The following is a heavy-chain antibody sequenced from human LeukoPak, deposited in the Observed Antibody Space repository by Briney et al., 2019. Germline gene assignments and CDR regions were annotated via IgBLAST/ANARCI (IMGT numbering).Heavy chain of an antibody. V-gene: IGHV3-74*01. Sequence: PGGSLRLSCAASGFTFSSYWMHWVRQAPGKGLVWVSRINSDGSSTSYADSVKGRFTISRDNAKNTLYLQMNSLRAEDTAVYYCARSAWWELLTYPSYYYYYMDVWGKGTTVTVSS. J-gene: IGHJ6*03. CDR2: INSDGSST. CDR3: ARSAWWELLTYPSYYYYYMDV. D-gene: IGHD1-26*01. CDR1: GFTFSSYW.